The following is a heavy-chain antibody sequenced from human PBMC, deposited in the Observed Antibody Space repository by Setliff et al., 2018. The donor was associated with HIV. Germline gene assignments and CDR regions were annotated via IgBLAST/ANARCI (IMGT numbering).Heavy chain of an antibody. V-gene: IGHV4-31*03. D-gene: IGHD3-3*01. Sequence: SETLSLTCTLSGFSISSDGFYWNWIRQRPGKGLEWIGYIFGSGITYYNPSLKSRLRISIDTSANQFSVELSSVIAADTAVYYCSRDTFGADDTWGQGTLVTVPQ. CDR3: SRDTFGADDT. J-gene: IGHJ4*02. CDR2: IFGSGIT. CDR1: GFSISSDGFY.